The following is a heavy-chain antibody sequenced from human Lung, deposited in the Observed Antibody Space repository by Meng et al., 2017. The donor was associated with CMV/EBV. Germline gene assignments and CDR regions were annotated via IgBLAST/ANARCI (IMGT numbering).Heavy chain of an antibody. V-gene: IGHV3-11*01. CDR3: ARGSCPYYYGSGSPLDP. Sequence: GESXKISCAASGFTFSDYYMTWIRQAPGKGLEWVSYISSSGRTIYYADSVKGRFTISRDDAKNSLFLQMNSLRADDTAVYSCARGSCPYYYGSGSPLDPWGQGTLVTVSS. CDR1: GFTFSDYY. J-gene: IGHJ5*02. CDR2: ISSSGRTI. D-gene: IGHD3-10*01.